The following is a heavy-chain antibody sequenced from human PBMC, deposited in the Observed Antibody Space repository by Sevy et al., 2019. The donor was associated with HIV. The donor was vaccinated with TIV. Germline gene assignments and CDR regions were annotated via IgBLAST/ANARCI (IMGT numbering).Heavy chain of an antibody. CDR1: GYTFTSYG. D-gene: IGHD6-6*01. CDR2: ISAYNGNT. V-gene: IGHV1-18*01. CDR3: ARDWNEYSSSHYFDY. J-gene: IGHJ4*02. Sequence: ASVKVSCKASGYTFTSYGISWVRQAPGQGLEWMGWISAYNGNTNYAQKLQGRVTMTTDTSTSTAYMELRSLRSDDTAVYYCARDWNEYSSSHYFDYWGQVTLVTVSS.